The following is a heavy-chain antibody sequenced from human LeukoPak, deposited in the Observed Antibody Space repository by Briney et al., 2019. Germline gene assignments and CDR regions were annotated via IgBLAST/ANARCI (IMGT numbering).Heavy chain of an antibody. Sequence: GGSLRLSCAPCVYTFCIDAVSWVPNAPGKGRERVAHTNKKGRGKNYVDSVKGRFTISRDNAKNSLFLQLNNLSGEDTAVYYCATTVAGHPDDYFDFWGQGTLVTVSS. J-gene: IGHJ4*02. D-gene: IGHD6-19*01. CDR1: VYTFCIDA. CDR2: TNKKGRGK. V-gene: IGHV3-7*01. CDR3: ATTVAGHPDDYFDF.